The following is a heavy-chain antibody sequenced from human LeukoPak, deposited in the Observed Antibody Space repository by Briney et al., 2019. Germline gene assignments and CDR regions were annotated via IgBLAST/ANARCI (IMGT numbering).Heavy chain of an antibody. Sequence: GASVNVSFKASGYTFTSYGISWVRQAPGQGLEWMGWISAYNGNTNYAQKLQGRVTMTTATSTSQAYMELRSLRSDDTAVYYCARDRVYYDSSGYYFSAFDIWGQGTMVTVSS. D-gene: IGHD3-22*01. CDR3: ARDRVYYDSSGYYFSAFDI. V-gene: IGHV1-18*01. CDR2: ISAYNGNT. J-gene: IGHJ3*02. CDR1: GYTFTSYG.